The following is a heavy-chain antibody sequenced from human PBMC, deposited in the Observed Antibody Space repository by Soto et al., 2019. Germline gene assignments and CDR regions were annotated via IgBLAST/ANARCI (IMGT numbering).Heavy chain of an antibody. Sequence: ESLKISCNGVGYKFGSSWIGWVRQRPGKGLAWMGIIKPGTSDSTYNPSCRGHVTISADEAVSTAYLQWSSLKASDTAMYYCARQLSYMCDSWGQGTLVTVSS. J-gene: IGHJ4*02. D-gene: IGHD3-10*01. V-gene: IGHV5-51*01. CDR2: IKPGTSDS. CDR3: ARQLSYMCDS. CDR1: GYKFGSSW.